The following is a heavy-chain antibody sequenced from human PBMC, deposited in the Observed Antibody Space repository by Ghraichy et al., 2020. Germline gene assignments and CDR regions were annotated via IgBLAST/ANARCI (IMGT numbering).Heavy chain of an antibody. CDR2: IYYSGST. CDR1: GGSVSSGSYY. CDR3: ARGAGERSSAHYIDY. Sequence: SETLSLTCTVSGGSVSSGSYYWSWIRQPPGKGLEWIGYIYYSGSTNYNPSLKSRVTISVDTSKNQFSLKLSSVTAADTAVYYCARGAGERSSAHYIDYWGQGTLVTVSS. J-gene: IGHJ4*02. V-gene: IGHV4-61*01. D-gene: IGHD4-17*01.